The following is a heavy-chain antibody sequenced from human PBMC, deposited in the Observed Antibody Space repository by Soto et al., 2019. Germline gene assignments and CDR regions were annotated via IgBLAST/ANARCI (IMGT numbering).Heavy chain of an antibody. J-gene: IGHJ4*02. CDR2: VTWNSNSI. CDR1: GFTLDDYA. V-gene: IGHV3-9*01. Sequence: LRLSCAASGFTLDDYAMHWVRQTPGKGLEWVSGVTWNSNSIGYADSVKGRFTISRDNAKNSLFLQMNSLTAEDTALFYCAKGAGRASNYFDYWGQGTLVTVSS. CDR3: AKGAGRASNYFDY.